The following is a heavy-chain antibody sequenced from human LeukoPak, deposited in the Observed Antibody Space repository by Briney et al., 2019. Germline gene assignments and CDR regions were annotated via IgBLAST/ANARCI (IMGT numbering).Heavy chain of an antibody. J-gene: IGHJ4*02. CDR3: AREWSSFDY. CDR2: IYSSGST. CDR1: GGSISIYK. Sequence: PSETLSLTCTVSGGSISIYKWSWIRQPPGKGLEWIGYIYSSGSTNYNPSLKSRLTISVDTFKNRFSLKLSSVTAADTAVYYCAREWSSFDYWGQGTLVTVSS. D-gene: IGHD3-10*01. V-gene: IGHV4-59*01.